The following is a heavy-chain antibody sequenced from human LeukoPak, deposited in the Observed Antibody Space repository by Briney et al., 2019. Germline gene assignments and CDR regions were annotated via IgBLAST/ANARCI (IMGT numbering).Heavy chain of an antibody. CDR2: ISTSGNT. V-gene: IGHV4-4*07. CDR3: ARDSRYYDFWSGYLDY. Sequence: SETLSLTCSVSSGFISNYYWSWIRQPAGKGLEWIGRISTSGNTNYSPSLKSRVTMSVDTSKNQFFLNLRSVTAADTAVYYCARDSRYYDFWSGYLDYWGQEALVTVSS. J-gene: IGHJ4*02. D-gene: IGHD3-3*01. CDR1: SGFISNYY.